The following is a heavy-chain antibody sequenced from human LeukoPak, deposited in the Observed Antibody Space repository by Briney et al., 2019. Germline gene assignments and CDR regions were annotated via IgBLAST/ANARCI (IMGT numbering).Heavy chain of an antibody. V-gene: IGHV1-69*05. J-gene: IGHJ5*02. Sequence: SVKVSCKASGGTFSSYAISWVRQAPGQGLEWMGGIIPIFGTANYAQKFQGRVTITTDESTSTAYMELSSLRSEDTAVYYCARPLTTVTTGPVGPFDPWGQGTLVTVSS. D-gene: IGHD4-11*01. CDR2: IIPIFGTA. CDR3: ARPLTTVTTGPVGPFDP. CDR1: GGTFSSYA.